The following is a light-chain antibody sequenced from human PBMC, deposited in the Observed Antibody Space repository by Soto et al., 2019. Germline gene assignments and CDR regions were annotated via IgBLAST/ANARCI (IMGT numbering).Light chain of an antibody. CDR1: SSDVGAYNY. V-gene: IGLV2-8*01. J-gene: IGLJ2*01. CDR2: EVT. Sequence: QSALTQPPSASGSPGQSVTISCTGTSSDVGAYNYVAWYQQHPGKGPRLMIYEVTKRPSGVPDRFSGSKSGNTASLTVSGLQTEDEADYYCSSFAGNNNLLFGGGTKVTVL. CDR3: SSFAGNNNLL.